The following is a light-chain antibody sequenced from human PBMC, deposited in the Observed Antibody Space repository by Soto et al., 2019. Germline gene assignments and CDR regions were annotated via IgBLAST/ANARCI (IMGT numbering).Light chain of an antibody. CDR3: SSYSSSSALDVI. J-gene: IGLJ2*01. CDR1: NRDVGGYNY. Sequence: QSALAQPASVSGSTGQSITISCAGTNRDVGGYNYVSWYQQYPGKAPKLIIYEVTYRPSGVSNRFSGSKSGNTASLTISGLQAEDEADYYCSSYSSSSALDVIFGGGTKLTVL. V-gene: IGLV2-14*01. CDR2: EVT.